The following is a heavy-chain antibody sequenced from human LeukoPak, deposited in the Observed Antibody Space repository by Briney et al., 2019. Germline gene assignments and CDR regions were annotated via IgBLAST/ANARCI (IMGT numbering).Heavy chain of an antibody. J-gene: IGHJ4*02. CDR2: IKQDGRET. CDR1: GFAFDTCW. CDR3: ERGSWPFDR. Sequence: PGGSLRLSCAASGFAFDTCWMGWVRQAPGKGLEWVATIKQDGRETYYVDDVKGRFTISRDNAKNSLFLEMNSLSVEDTAVYYCERGSWPFDRWGQGTLVTVSS. D-gene: IGHD3-9*01. V-gene: IGHV3-7*01.